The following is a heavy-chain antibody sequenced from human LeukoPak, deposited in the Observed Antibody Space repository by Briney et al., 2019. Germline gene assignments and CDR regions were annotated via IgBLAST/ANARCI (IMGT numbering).Heavy chain of an antibody. J-gene: IGHJ4*02. V-gene: IGHV3-30*18. CDR2: ISYTGETR. CDR1: GFTFSNYG. Sequence: GGALRLSCAASGFTFSNYGMQWGREAPGKGVEWVAVISYTGETRYYGDSVKGRFTISRDNSKNTLYLQMTSLRAEDTAVYYCVKETDEYSSSSSDYWGQGTLVTVSS. D-gene: IGHD6-6*01. CDR3: VKETDEYSSSSSDY.